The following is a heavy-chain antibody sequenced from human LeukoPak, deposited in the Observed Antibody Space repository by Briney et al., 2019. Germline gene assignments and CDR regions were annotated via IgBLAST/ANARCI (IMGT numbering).Heavy chain of an antibody. CDR1: GFTFGSYS. CDR2: ISSSSSYI. Sequence: PGGSLRLSCAASGFTFGSYSMNWVRQAPGKGLEWVSSISSSSSYIYYADSVKGRFTISRDNAKNSLYLQMNSLRAEDTAVYYCARDIGYCSSTSCSVGFDYWGQGTLVTVSS. V-gene: IGHV3-21*01. J-gene: IGHJ4*02. D-gene: IGHD2-2*01. CDR3: ARDIGYCSSTSCSVGFDY.